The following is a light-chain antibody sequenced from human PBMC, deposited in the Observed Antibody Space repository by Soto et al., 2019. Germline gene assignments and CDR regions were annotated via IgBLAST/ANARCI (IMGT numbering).Light chain of an antibody. CDR2: TNN. Sequence: QSVLTQPPSASGTPGQRITISCSGSNSNIGDNTVNWFQQLPGMAPRLLISTNNQRPSGVPDRFTASKSGTSGSLAISGLQSEDEADYYCASWDDKLNGVVFGGVTKLTVL. CDR1: NSNIGDNT. J-gene: IGLJ2*01. V-gene: IGLV1-44*01. CDR3: ASWDDKLNGVV.